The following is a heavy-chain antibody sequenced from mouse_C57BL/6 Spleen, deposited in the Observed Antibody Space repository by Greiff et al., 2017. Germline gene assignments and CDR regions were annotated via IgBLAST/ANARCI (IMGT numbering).Heavy chain of an antibody. Sequence: QVQLQQPGAELVMPGASVKLSCKASGYTFTSYWMHWVKQRPGQGLEWIGEIDPSDSYTNYNQKFKGKSTLTVDKSSSTAYMQLSSLTSEDSAVYYCARVPMVTNYYAMDYWGQGTSVTVSS. CDR2: IDPSDSYT. CDR3: ARVPMVTNYYAMDY. V-gene: IGHV1-69*01. CDR1: GYTFTSYW. J-gene: IGHJ4*01. D-gene: IGHD2-2*01.